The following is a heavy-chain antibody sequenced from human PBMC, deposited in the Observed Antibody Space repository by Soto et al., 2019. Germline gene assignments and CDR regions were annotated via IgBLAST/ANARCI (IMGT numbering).Heavy chain of an antibody. CDR3: ARDRSSGWYEDYYYYGMDV. CDR2: IYYSGST. Sequence: PSETLSLTCTVSGGSSNSYYWSWIRQPTGEGLEWIGYIYYSGSTNYNPSLKSRVTISVDTSKNQFPLKLSSVTAADTAVYYCARDRSSGWYEDYYYYGMDVWGEGTTVNAPQ. D-gene: IGHD6-19*01. V-gene: IGHV4-59*12. J-gene: IGHJ6*04. CDR1: GGSSNSYY.